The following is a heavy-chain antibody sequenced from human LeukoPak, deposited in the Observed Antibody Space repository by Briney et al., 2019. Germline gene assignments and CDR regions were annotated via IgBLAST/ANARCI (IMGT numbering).Heavy chain of an antibody. D-gene: IGHD6-6*01. V-gene: IGHV3-66*02. Sequence: PGGSLRLSCAASGFTVSSNYMSWVRQAPGKGLEWVSVIYSGGSTYYADSVKGRFTISRDNSKNTLYLQMNSLRAGDTAVYYCARSSSIAARYFDYWGQGTLVTVSS. CDR2: IYSGGST. J-gene: IGHJ4*02. CDR3: ARSSSIAARYFDY. CDR1: GFTVSSNY.